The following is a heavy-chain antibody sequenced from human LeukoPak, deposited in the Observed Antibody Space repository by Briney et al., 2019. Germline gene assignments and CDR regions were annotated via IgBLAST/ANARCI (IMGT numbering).Heavy chain of an antibody. CDR2: IYYSGST. CDR3: ARQRSQFLLPSADWYFDL. J-gene: IGHJ2*01. CDR1: GGSISSGGYY. D-gene: IGHD5-24*01. V-gene: IGHV4-31*03. Sequence: SETLSLTCTVSGGSISSGGYYWSWIRQHPGKGLEWIGYIYYSGSTYYNPSLKSRVTISVDTSKNQFSLRLTSVTAADTAVYFCARQRSQFLLPSADWYFDLWGRGTLVTVSS.